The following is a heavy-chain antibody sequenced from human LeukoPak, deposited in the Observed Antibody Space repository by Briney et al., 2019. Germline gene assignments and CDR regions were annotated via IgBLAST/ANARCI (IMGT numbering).Heavy chain of an antibody. J-gene: IGHJ2*01. D-gene: IGHD4-17*01. Sequence: PGGSLRLSCAASGFTFSSYGMHWVRQAPGKGLEWVAVISYDGSNKYYADSVKGRFTISRDNSENTLYLQMNSLRAEDTAVYYCAKGSHPLTTYGYFDLWGRGTLVTVSS. V-gene: IGHV3-30*18. CDR1: GFTFSSYG. CDR3: AKGSHPLTTYGYFDL. CDR2: ISYDGSNK.